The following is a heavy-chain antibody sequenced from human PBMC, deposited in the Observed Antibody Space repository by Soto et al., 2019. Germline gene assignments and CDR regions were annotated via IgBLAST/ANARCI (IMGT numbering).Heavy chain of an antibody. CDR2: IYWDDDN. J-gene: IGHJ4*02. D-gene: IGHD3-3*01. CDR1: GFSLTTSGVG. CDR3: AHRVLRTVFGLVTTTAIYFDF. Sequence: QITLNESGPTVVRPTETLTLTCRFSGFSLTTSGVGVGWIRQSPGKAPEWLALIYWDDDNRYSASLKSRLATTRDTSKNKVIQKVSDLHPTETASYYCAHRVLRTVFGLVTTTAIYFDFWGQGTPVAVSS. V-gene: IGHV2-5*02.